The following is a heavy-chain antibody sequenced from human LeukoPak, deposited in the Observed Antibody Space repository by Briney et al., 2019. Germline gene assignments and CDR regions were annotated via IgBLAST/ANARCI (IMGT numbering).Heavy chain of an antibody. CDR1: GFTFDDYA. CDR2: ISWNSGSI. V-gene: IGHV3-9*01. Sequence: PGRSLRLSCAASGFTFDDYAMHWVRRAPGKGLEWVSGISWNSGSIGYADSVKGRFTISRDNAKNSLYLQMNSLRAEDTAVYYCANHLACGSTSCPPFDYWGQGTLVTVSS. D-gene: IGHD2-2*01. J-gene: IGHJ4*02. CDR3: ANHLACGSTSCPPFDY.